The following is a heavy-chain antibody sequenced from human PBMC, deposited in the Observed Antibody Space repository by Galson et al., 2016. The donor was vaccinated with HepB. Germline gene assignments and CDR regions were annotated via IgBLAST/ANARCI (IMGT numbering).Heavy chain of an antibody. V-gene: IGHV4-61*01. Sequence: ETLSLTCTVSDGSVSSGKYYWTWIRQPPGKTLEWIAYHSYTGNINSNPPLKSRGTLSMDRSKSQFSLKLSSVTAADTALYYCARSSGNTEYHRIVWGQGTLVTVSS. CDR2: HSYTGNI. CDR3: ARSSGNTEYHRIV. J-gene: IGHJ4*02. D-gene: IGHD2/OR15-2a*01. CDR1: DGSVSSGKYY.